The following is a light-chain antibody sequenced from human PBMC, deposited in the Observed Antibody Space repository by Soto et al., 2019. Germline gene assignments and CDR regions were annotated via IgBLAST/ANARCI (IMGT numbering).Light chain of an antibody. V-gene: IGKV1-12*01. CDR1: QTISSS. CDR2: AAS. CDR3: QQANSFPPP. Sequence: DIQMTQSPASVSASVGDRVTISCRASQTISSSLAWYQQKPGQAPKLLIYAASKLQIGVPARFRGSGSATDVTLTISSLQPEDFATYYCQQANSFPPPFGQGTRLDI. J-gene: IGKJ5*01.